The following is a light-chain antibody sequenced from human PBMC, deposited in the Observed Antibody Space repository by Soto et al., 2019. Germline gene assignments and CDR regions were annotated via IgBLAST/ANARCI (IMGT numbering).Light chain of an antibody. J-gene: IGLJ2*01. CDR3: QAWDSSTVV. CDR1: KLGDKY. CDR2: QDS. V-gene: IGLV3-1*01. Sequence: SYELTQPPSVSVSPGQTASITCSGDKLGDKYACWYQQKPGQSPVLVIHQDSKRPSGIPERFSGSKSGNTATLTISGTQAMDEADYYCQAWDSSTVVFGGGTKLTVL.